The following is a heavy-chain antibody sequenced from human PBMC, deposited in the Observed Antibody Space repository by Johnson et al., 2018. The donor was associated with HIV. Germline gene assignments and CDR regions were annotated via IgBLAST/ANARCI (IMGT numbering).Heavy chain of an antibody. Sequence: VQLVESGGGLVQPGGSLRLSCAASGFAFSSYAMSWLRQAPGKALEWVSVIYRGGATYYAASVQGSFPISRDNSKNTLYLQMESLRADDTALYYCARDKDYGGNHDAFDIWGQGTMVTVSS. CDR1: GFAFSSYA. V-gene: IGHV3-66*01. J-gene: IGHJ3*02. CDR3: ARDKDYGGNHDAFDI. D-gene: IGHD4-23*01. CDR2: IYRGGAT.